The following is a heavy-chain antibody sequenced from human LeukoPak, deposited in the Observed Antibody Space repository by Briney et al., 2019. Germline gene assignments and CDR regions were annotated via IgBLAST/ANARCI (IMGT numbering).Heavy chain of an antibody. V-gene: IGHV3-23*01. Sequence: TGGSLRLSCAASGFAFSSYHMVWVRQTPEEGLDAIASISGSAGESYYLDYVKGRFTVSRDNFRNVLFLQMNSLSAEDTAVYYCARGYPVGYFDWLLPFDYWGQGTLVTVSS. D-gene: IGHD3-9*01. CDR1: GFAFSSYH. J-gene: IGHJ4*02. CDR2: ISGSAGES. CDR3: ARGYPVGYFDWLLPFDY.